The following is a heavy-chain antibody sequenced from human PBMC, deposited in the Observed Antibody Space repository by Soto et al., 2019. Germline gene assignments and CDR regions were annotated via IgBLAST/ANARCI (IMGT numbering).Heavy chain of an antibody. CDR1: GYTFSTSG. V-gene: IGHV1-18*01. CDR2: ISTYNGDT. Sequence: QVQLVQSGAEVRKPGASVKVSCKASGYTFSTSGMSWLRQAPGQGLEWMGWISTYNGDTNDAPKFQDRVTMTSDTSTSTVYMGLRRLRSDDPAVYYCARAGAAPYYYYGMFVWGQGTRVTVSS. J-gene: IGHJ6*02. D-gene: IGHD2-15*01. CDR3: ARAGAAPYYYYGMFV.